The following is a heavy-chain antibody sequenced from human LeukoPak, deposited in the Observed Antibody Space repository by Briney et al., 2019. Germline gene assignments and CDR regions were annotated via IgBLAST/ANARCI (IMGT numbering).Heavy chain of an antibody. CDR1: GFTFSSYA. J-gene: IGHJ4*02. CDR2: ITRGGGT. Sequence: GGSLRLSSAASGFTFSSYAMTWVRQAPGKGLEWVSGITRGGGTYYADSVKGRFTISRDNSKNTLYLQMSSLRAEDTAVYYCVRGITTPGCWGQGTLVTVSS. V-gene: IGHV3-23*01. D-gene: IGHD3-3*01. CDR3: VRGITTPGC.